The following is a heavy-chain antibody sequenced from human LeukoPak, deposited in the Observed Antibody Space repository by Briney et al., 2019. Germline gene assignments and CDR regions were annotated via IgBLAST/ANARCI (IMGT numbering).Heavy chain of an antibody. CDR2: IIPIFGTA. CDR1: GGTFSSYA. J-gene: IGHJ1*01. D-gene: IGHD6-13*01. CDR3: ATSVAGLYSSSWYRYFQH. V-gene: IGHV1-69*05. Sequence: ASVKVSCKASGGTFSSYAISWVRQAPGQGLEWMGGIIPIFGTANYAQKFQGRVTITTDESTSTAYMELSSLRSEDTAVYYCATSVAGLYSSSWYRYFQHWGQGTLVTVSS.